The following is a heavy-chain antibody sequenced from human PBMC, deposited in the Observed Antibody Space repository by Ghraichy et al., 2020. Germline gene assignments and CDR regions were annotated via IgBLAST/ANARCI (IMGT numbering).Heavy chain of an antibody. CDR1: GFTFSSYW. V-gene: IGHV3-74*01. CDR2: INNDGSST. D-gene: IGHD2-8*01. J-gene: IGHJ4*02. CDR3: ARGEEDIVLMVYAPSFDY. Sequence: GGSLRLSCAASGFTFSSYWMYWVRQAPEKGLVWVSRINNDGSSTYYADSVKGRFTISRDNAKNTLYLQLNSLRAEDTAVYYCARGEEDIVLMVYAPSFDYWGQGTLVTVSS.